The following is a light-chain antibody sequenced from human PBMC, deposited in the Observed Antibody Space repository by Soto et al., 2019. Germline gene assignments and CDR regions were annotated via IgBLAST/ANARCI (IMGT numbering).Light chain of an antibody. CDR3: LQDYDCPWA. Sequence: IQMTQSPSSLSASVGDRVTISCRASQGIRSDLAWYQQKPGKVPKLLIYGASKLESGVPSRFSGSGFGTDFTLTINSLQPEDFATYYCLQDYDCPWAFGQGTKVEIK. J-gene: IGKJ1*01. CDR2: GAS. V-gene: IGKV1-6*01. CDR1: QGIRSD.